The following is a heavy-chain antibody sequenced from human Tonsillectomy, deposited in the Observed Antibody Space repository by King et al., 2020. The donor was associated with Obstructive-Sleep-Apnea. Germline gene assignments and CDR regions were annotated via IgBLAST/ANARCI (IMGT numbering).Heavy chain of an antibody. V-gene: IGHV4-38-2*02. D-gene: IGHD3-22*01. J-gene: IGHJ6*02. CDR3: ARDRDVYYYDTSGAKYGMDV. Sequence: QLQESGPGLLKPSETLSLTCTVSGYSISGGYYWGWIRQPPGKGLEWFGSIHHSGSTNYKPSLKSRVTISIDTSKNQFSLRLSSVTAADTAVYYCARDRDVYYYDTSGAKYGMDVWGQGTTVTVSS. CDR2: IHHSGST. CDR1: GYSISGGYY.